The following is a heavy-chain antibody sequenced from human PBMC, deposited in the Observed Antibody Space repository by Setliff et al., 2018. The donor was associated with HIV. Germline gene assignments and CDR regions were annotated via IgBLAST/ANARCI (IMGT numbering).Heavy chain of an antibody. CDR1: GYTFTSCF. D-gene: IGHD4-17*01. J-gene: IGHJ4*02. CDR3: TKDYGGY. CDR2: INPSDGTT. V-gene: IGHV1-46*03. Sequence: ASVKVSCKASGYTFTSCFMHWVRQAPGQGLEYMGIINPSDGTTDYTQKFQDRVTMTSDTSTSTVYTAYLQMNSLKTEDTAVYYCTKDYGGYWGQGTLVTVSS.